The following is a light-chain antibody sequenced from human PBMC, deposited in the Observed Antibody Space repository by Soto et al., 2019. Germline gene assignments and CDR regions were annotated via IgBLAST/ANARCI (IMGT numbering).Light chain of an antibody. CDR1: QSVRSGH. CDR3: QHLHWA. CDR2: DAS. Sequence: ESVLTQSPGTLSLSPGDRATLSCRASQSVRSGHLAWYQQKPGQAPRLVIYDASTRATGIPDRFSGGGSGTDFTLTISSLQPEDFATYYCQHLHWAFGPGT. V-gene: IGKV3D-20*02. J-gene: IGKJ1*01.